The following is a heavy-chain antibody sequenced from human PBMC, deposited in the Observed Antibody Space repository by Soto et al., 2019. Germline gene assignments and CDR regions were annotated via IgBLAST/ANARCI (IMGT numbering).Heavy chain of an antibody. J-gene: IGHJ4*02. Sequence: GGSLRLSCAASGFTFSSYWMSWVRQAPGKGLEWVANIKQDGSEKYYVDSVKGRFTISRDNAKNSLYLQMNSLRAEDTAVYYCARVGPYDYVWGSYRYGFDYWGQGTLVTVSS. CDR3: ARVGPYDYVWGSYRYGFDY. D-gene: IGHD3-16*02. CDR2: IKQDGSEK. CDR1: GFTFSSYW. V-gene: IGHV3-7*05.